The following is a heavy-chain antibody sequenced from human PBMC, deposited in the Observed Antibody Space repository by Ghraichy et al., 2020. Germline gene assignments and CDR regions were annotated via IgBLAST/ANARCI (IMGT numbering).Heavy chain of an antibody. CDR1: GYSISRSYY. CDR2: IYHTGTT. J-gene: IGHJ5*02. D-gene: IGHD6-19*01. Sequence: SETPSLTCSVSGYSISRSYYWGWIRQPPGKGLQWIGTIYHTGTTFYNPSLRSRVTISLDTSKNQFSLKLNSVTAADTALYYCARDMAGATWGDDGFDPWGQGTLVTVSS. CDR3: ARDMAGATWGDDGFDP. V-gene: IGHV4-38-2*02.